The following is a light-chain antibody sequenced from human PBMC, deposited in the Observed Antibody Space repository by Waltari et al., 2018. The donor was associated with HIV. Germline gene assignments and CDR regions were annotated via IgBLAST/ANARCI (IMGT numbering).Light chain of an antibody. J-gene: IGLJ2*01. CDR1: SSNIGAGYD. Sequence: QSVLTQPPSVSGAPGQRVTISCTGSSSNIGAGYDVHWYQHLPGTGPKLLIYANINRPSGVPDRFSGSKSGSSASLAITGLQAEDEAHYYCQSFDSSLTTSGVIFGGGTKLTVL. CDR2: ANI. CDR3: QSFDSSLTTSGVI. V-gene: IGLV1-40*01.